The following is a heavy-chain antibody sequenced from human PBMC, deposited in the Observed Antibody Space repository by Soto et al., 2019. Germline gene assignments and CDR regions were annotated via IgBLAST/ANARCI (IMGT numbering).Heavy chain of an antibody. CDR1: GFTFSSYG. CDR3: AKDGPSYGSGSYYQGY. D-gene: IGHD3-10*01. Sequence: QVQLVESGGGVAQPGRSLRLSCAASGFTFSSYGMHWVRQAPGKGLEWVAVISYDGSNKYYADSVKGRFTISRDNSKNTLYLRMNSLRVEDTAVYFCAKDGPSYGSGSYYQGYWGQGTLVTVSS. CDR2: ISYDGSNK. J-gene: IGHJ4*02. V-gene: IGHV3-30*18.